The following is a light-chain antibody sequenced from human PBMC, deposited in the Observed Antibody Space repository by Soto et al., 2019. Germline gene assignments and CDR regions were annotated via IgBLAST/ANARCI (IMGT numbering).Light chain of an antibody. Sequence: EIVLTQSPGTLSLSPGKRATLSCRASQSISSSYLAWYQQKPGQAPRLLIYDASNRATGIPARFSGSGSGTDFTLTISSLEPEDFAVYYCQQRSNWPPITFGQGTRLEIK. CDR1: QSISSSY. CDR2: DAS. CDR3: QQRSNWPPIT. V-gene: IGKV3-11*01. J-gene: IGKJ5*01.